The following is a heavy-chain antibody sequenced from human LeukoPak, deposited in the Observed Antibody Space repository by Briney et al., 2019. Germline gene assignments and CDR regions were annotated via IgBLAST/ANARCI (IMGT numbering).Heavy chain of an antibody. CDR3: ARDRGRRMLDAFDI. CDR1: GCTFTGYY. Sequence: ASVKVSCKASGCTFTGYYMHWVRQAPGQGLEWMGWINPNSGGTNYAQKFQGRVTMTRDTSISTAYMELSRLRSDDTAVYYCARDRGRRMLDAFDIWGQGTMVTVSS. CDR2: INPNSGGT. D-gene: IGHD2/OR15-2a*01. J-gene: IGHJ3*02. V-gene: IGHV1-2*02.